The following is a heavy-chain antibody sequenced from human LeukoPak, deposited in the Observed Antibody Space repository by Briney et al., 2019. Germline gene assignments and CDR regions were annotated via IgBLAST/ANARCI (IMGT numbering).Heavy chain of an antibody. Sequence: PGRSLRLSCETSGFTFDTFGMHWFRQAPGKGLEGGAFIGHDESNNYYADSVKGRFTISRDTSNNTLYLQMNSLRAEDTAVYYCAKDRWATQTTYDAFDIWGQGTMVTVSS. CDR1: GFTFDTFG. CDR3: AKDRWATQTTYDAFDI. CDR2: IGHDESNN. D-gene: IGHD1-1*01. J-gene: IGHJ3*02. V-gene: IGHV3-30*02.